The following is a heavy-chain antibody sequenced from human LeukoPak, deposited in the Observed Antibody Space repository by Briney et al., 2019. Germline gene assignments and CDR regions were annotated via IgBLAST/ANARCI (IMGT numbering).Heavy chain of an antibody. CDR1: GGSISSYY. Sequence: PSETLSLTCTVSGGSISSYYWSWLRQPAGKGLEWIGRIYTSGSTNYNPSLKSRVTMSVDTSKNQFSLKLSSVTAADTAVYYCARTNYDILTGYLYYYYYYMDVWGKGTTVTVSS. D-gene: IGHD3-9*01. CDR2: IYTSGST. CDR3: ARTNYDILTGYLYYYYYYMDV. J-gene: IGHJ6*03. V-gene: IGHV4-4*07.